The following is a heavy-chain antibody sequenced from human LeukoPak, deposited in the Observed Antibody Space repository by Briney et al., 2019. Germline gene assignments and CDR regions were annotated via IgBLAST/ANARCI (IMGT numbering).Heavy chain of an antibody. Sequence: PSETLSLTCTVSGGSISSYYWSWIRQPPGKGLEWIGYIYYSGSTYYNPSLKSRVTISVDTSKNQFSLKLSSVTAADTAVYYCARYSAVVSTMSFDYWGQGTLVTVSS. V-gene: IGHV4-59*12. J-gene: IGHJ4*02. CDR3: ARYSAVVSTMSFDY. CDR2: IYYSGST. CDR1: GGSISSYY. D-gene: IGHD4-23*01.